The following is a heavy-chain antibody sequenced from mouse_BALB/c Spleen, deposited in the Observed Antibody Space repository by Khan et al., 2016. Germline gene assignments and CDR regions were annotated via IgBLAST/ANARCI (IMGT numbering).Heavy chain of an antibody. CDR1: FYTFTNYT. Sequence: QVQLQPSCSSLSRPCASVKISFKASFYTFTNYTMHWVKQRPGQGLEWIGYINPSSGYTKYNQKFKDKATLTADKSSSTAYMQLSSLTSEDSAVXYCARTHERWGQGTTLTVSS. J-gene: IGHJ2*01. CDR2: INPSSGYT. CDR3: ARTHER. V-gene: IGHV1-4*01.